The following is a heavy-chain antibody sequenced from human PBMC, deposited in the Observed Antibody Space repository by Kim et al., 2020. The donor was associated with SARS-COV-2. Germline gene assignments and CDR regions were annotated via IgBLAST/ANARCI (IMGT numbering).Heavy chain of an antibody. V-gene: IGHV1-18*01. CDR3: ARDGGITRGIDV. J-gene: IGHJ6*01. CDR2: ISPLNGKT. D-gene: IGHD1-7*01. CDR1: GYTFTSQG. Sequence: ASVKVSCKASGYTFTSQGITWVRQAPGQGPEWMGWISPLNGKTKFAQKFEGRVVMTRETSTTTVEMELSSLTSDDTAVYYCARDGGITRGIDVWGQGTPV.